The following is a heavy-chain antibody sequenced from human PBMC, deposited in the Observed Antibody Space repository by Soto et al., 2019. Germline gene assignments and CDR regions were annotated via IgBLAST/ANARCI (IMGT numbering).Heavy chain of an antibody. J-gene: IGHJ3*02. CDR2: FSHNSGDT. Sequence: QAQLVQSGAEVKKPGTSVKVSCKASGYTLSDYYMQWVRQAPGQGLEWMGWFSHNSGDTNYAQKLKGRVTMTRDTTIATAYMELSRMKADDTAVYYCARGGGGIAIAVAADDAFDIWGQGTMVTVSS. V-gene: IGHV1-2*02. CDR1: GYTLSDYY. CDR3: ARGGGGIAIAVAADDAFDI. D-gene: IGHD6-13*01.